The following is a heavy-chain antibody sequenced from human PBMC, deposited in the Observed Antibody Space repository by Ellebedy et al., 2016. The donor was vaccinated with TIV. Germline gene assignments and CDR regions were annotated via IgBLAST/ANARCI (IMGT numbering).Heavy chain of an antibody. D-gene: IGHD2-2*01. CDR3: AAGWVPAAPLQP. CDR2: IFPSTSDT. CDR1: GYTFPNHW. V-gene: IGHV5-51*01. J-gene: IGHJ5*02. Sequence: PGGSLRLSCKGSGYTFPNHWIGWVRQTPEKGLEWMGSIFPSTSDTRYSPSFQGRVAISVDTSTSTAYLQLTSLKASGTAVYYCAAGWVPAAPLQPWGQGTLVTVSS.